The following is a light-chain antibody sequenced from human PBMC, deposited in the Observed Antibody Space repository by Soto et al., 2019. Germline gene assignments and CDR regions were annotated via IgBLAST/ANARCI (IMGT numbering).Light chain of an antibody. V-gene: IGKV3-20*01. J-gene: IGKJ5*01. Sequence: VLTKSLDTLSWHPGVSATLSSSAIQSLNTDSLAWYRQKSGQPPRLVIYGASSRATGVPDRFSGSGSGTDFTLTISGLEPEDFAVYYCQHYDRSPPVTFGQGTRLEIK. CDR2: GAS. CDR1: QSLNTDS. CDR3: QHYDRSPPVT.